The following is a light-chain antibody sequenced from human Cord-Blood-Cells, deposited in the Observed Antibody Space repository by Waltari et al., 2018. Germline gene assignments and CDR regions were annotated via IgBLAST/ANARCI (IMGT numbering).Light chain of an antibody. Sequence: SSELTQDPAVSVALGQTVRITCQGDSLRSYYASWYQQKPGQAPVLVIYGKNNRPSGIPDRFSGSRSGNTASLTTTGAQAEDEADYYCNSRDSSGNHYVFGTGTKVTVL. V-gene: IGLV3-19*01. CDR1: SLRSYY. J-gene: IGLJ1*01. CDR2: GKN. CDR3: NSRDSSGNHYV.